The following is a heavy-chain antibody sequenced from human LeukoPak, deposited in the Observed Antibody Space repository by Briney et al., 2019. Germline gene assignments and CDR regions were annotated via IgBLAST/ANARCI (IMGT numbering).Heavy chain of an antibody. V-gene: IGHV3-23*01. D-gene: IGHD7-27*01. J-gene: IGHJ3*02. CDR2: ISGSGGST. CDR3: AKASGDPAAFDI. Sequence: GGSLRLSCAASGFTFSSYAMSWVRQAPGKGLEWVSAISGSGGSTYYADSVKGRFTISRDNSKNTLYLPLTRLRAADPAVYYSAKASGDPAAFDICGQGTMVTVSS. CDR1: GFTFSSYA.